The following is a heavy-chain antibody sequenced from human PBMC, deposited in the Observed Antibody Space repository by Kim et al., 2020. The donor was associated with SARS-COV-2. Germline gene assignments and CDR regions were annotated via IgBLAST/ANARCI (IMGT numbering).Heavy chain of an antibody. J-gene: IGHJ4*02. CDR1: GYTFTSYG. D-gene: IGHD5-12*01. CDR2: ISAYNGNT. V-gene: IGHV1-18*04. CDR3: ARLVELATIKGHLDY. Sequence: ASVKVSCKASGYTFTSYGISWVRQAPGQGLEWMGWISAYNGNTNYAQKLQGRVTMTTDISTSTAYMELRSLRSDDTAVYYCARLVELATIKGHLDYWGQGTLVTVSS.